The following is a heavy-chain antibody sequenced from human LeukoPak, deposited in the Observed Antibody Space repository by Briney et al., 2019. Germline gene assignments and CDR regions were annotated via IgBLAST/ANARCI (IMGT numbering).Heavy chain of an antibody. Sequence: GASVKVSYKASGYTFTGYYMHWVRQAPGQGLEWMGWINPNSGGTNYAQKFQGRVTMTRDTSISTAYMELSRLRSDDTAVYYCARDPRFYYSGGSCQGDWGQGTLVTVSS. CDR3: ARDPRFYYSGGSCQGD. CDR1: GYTFTGYY. J-gene: IGHJ4*02. CDR2: INPNSGGT. D-gene: IGHD2-15*01. V-gene: IGHV1-2*02.